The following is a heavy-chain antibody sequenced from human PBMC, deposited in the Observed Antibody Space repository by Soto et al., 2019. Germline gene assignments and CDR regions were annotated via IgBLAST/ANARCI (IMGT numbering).Heavy chain of an antibody. J-gene: IGHJ4*02. CDR3: ARDKITGLFDY. CDR2: INHSGST. CDR1: GGSFSGYY. Sequence: QVQLQQWGAGLLKPSETLSLTCAVYGGSFSGYYWTWIRQPPGTGLEWIGEINHSGSTNYNPSLKLXVTISVDTSKNQFSLKLTSVTAADTAVYYCARDKITGLFDYWGQGTLVTVSS. V-gene: IGHV4-34*01. D-gene: IGHD2-8*02.